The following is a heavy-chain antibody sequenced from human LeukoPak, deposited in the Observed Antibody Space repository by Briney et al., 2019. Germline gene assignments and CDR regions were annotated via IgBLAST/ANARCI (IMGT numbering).Heavy chain of an antibody. Sequence: SVKVSCNASGGTFSSYAISWVRQAPGQGLEWMGGIIPILGIANYAQKFQGRVTITADKSTSTAYMELSSLRSEDTAVYYCAKAGRFGEMYYYYYMDVWGKGTTVTVSS. CDR3: AKAGRFGEMYYYYYMDV. CDR1: GGTFSSYA. V-gene: IGHV1-69*10. D-gene: IGHD3-10*01. J-gene: IGHJ6*03. CDR2: IIPILGIA.